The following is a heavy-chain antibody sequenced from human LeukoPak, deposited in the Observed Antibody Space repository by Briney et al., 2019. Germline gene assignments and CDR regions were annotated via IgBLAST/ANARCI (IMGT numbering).Heavy chain of an antibody. CDR3: ARGDIVATTNWFDP. J-gene: IGHJ5*02. Sequence: SETLSLTCTVSGGSISSSSYYWGWIRQPPGKGLEWIGSIYYSGSTYYNPSLKSRVTISVDTSKNQFSLKLSSVTAADTAVYYCARGDIVATTNWFDPWGQGTLVTVSS. CDR2: IYYSGST. V-gene: IGHV4-39*07. CDR1: GGSISSSSYY. D-gene: IGHD5-12*01.